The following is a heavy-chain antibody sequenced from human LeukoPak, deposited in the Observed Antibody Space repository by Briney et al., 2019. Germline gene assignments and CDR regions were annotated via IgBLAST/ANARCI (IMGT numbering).Heavy chain of an antibody. D-gene: IGHD3-3*01. V-gene: IGHV4-38-2*02. CDR2: IHHSGST. Sequence: SETLSLTCIVSGYSISSGYYWGWIRQPPGKGLEWIGNIHHSGSTYYNPSLKSRVTISVDTSKNQLSLKLSSVTAADTAVYYCARSLGWGPDDFWSGYWDYWGQGTLVTVSS. CDR1: GYSISSGYY. J-gene: IGHJ4*02. CDR3: ARSLGWGPDDFWSGYWDY.